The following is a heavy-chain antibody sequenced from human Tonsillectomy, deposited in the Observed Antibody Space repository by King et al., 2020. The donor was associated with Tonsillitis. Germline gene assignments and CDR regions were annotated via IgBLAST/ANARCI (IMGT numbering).Heavy chain of an antibody. V-gene: IGHV3-30*03. J-gene: IGHJ4*02. D-gene: IGHD3-10*01. CDR3: ARDPTPHHYGSSDY. Sequence: QLVQSWGGVVLPGRSLRLSCAASGVVCNSYVMHWGRQAQGKGLEVLAFFSYDGSKESFGDSVEGRFTISRDNSKNTLYLQMNSLRGEDTAVYYCARDPTPHHYGSSDYWGQGTLVTVSS. CDR1: GVVCNSYV. CDR2: FSYDGSKE.